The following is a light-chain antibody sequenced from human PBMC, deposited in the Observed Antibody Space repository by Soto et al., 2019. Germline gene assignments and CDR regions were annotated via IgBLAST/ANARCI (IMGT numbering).Light chain of an antibody. Sequence: DIQMTQSPSSLSASVGDRVTITCRASQSISTYLNWYQQKPGKAPKLLIYAASSLQSGVPSRFTGSRSGTDFTLTSSSLQPEDFATYYCQQSYTTPFAFGPGTKVDTK. CDR3: QQSYTTPFA. CDR1: QSISTY. J-gene: IGKJ3*01. CDR2: AAS. V-gene: IGKV1-39*01.